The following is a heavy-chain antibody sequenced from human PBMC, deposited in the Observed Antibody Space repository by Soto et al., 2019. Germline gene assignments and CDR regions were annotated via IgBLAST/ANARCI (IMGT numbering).Heavy chain of an antibody. CDR3: TTDSYSTIIIVRFDY. J-gene: IGHJ4*01. Sequence: GGPLRLSCAASGFTFSNAWINWVRKAPGKGLEWVGRIKSKTDGGTTDYAEPVKGRFAISRDDSNNMVYLQMNSLRIEDTAVYYCTTDSYSTIIIVRFDYWGHGTLVTVSS. CDR1: GFTFSNAW. V-gene: IGHV3-15*07. CDR2: IKSKTDGGTT. D-gene: IGHD3-22*01.